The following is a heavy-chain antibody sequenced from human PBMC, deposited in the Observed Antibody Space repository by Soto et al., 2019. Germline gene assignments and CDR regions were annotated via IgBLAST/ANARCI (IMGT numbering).Heavy chain of an antibody. J-gene: IGHJ5*02. CDR2: IYYSGST. CDR1: GGSISSGGYY. D-gene: IGHD2-15*01. CDR3: ARDRKYCSGGSCYSGRPNWFDP. V-gene: IGHV4-31*03. Sequence: QVQLQESGPGLVKPSQTLSLTCTVSGGSISSGGYYWSWIRQHPGKGLEWIGYIYYSGSTYYNPSPKSRVTISVDTSKNQFSLKLSSVTAADTAVYYCARDRKYCSGGSCYSGRPNWFDPWGQGTLVTVSS.